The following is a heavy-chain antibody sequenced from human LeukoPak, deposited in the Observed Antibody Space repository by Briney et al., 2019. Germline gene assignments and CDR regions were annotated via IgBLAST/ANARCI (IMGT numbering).Heavy chain of an antibody. V-gene: IGHV1-69*10. Sequence: SVKVSCKASGRTFSSYAIRWVRRSPGQGLEWMGGIIPILGIANYPQTLKGRVTITADKSTSTDYMDLSSLRSEDTAVYYCARDRLGYSYGPNYFDYWGQGSLVTVSS. CDR2: IIPILGIA. J-gene: IGHJ4*02. CDR3: ARDRLGYSYGPNYFDY. CDR1: GRTFSSYA. D-gene: IGHD5-18*01.